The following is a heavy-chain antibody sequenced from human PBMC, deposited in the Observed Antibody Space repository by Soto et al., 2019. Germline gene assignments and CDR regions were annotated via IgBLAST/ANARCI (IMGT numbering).Heavy chain of an antibody. CDR2: VNPVNGNT. Sequence: QVQLVQSGAEVEKPGASVKVSCKASGYTFTSSSIQWVRQAPGQRPEWMGWVNPVNGNTKYSQKFQDRVTFTSATSAMIVYLELSRLRSEDTAVSYWASRNYGDLAYGRDVWGQGTTVTVSS. V-gene: IGHV1-3*01. CDR3: ASRNYGDLAYGRDV. CDR1: GYTFTSSS. J-gene: IGHJ6*02. D-gene: IGHD4-17*01.